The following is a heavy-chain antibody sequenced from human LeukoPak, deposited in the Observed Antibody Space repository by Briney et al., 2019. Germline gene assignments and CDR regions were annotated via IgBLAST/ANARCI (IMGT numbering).Heavy chain of an antibody. Sequence: ASVKVSCKASGYTFTGYYMHWVRQAPGQGLEWTGWINPNSGGTNYAQKFQGRVTMTRDTSISTAYMELSRLRSDDTAVYYCARDKPGDIVVVPAAFKYYYYGMDVWGQGTTVTVSS. V-gene: IGHV1-2*02. CDR3: ARDKPGDIVVVPAAFKYYYYGMDV. D-gene: IGHD2-2*01. CDR2: INPNSGGT. J-gene: IGHJ6*02. CDR1: GYTFTGYY.